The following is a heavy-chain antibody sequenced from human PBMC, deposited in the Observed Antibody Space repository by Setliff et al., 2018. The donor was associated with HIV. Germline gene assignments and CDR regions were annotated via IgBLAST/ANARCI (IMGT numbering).Heavy chain of an antibody. CDR1: GYTFSDYY. CDR2: INPNSGGT. CDR3: ARGMDYYDTSGYYQYYFEY. J-gene: IGHJ4*02. D-gene: IGHD3-22*01. V-gene: IGHV1-2*02. Sequence: GASVKVSCKASGYTFSDYYMHWVRQAPGQGLEWMGWINPNSGGTNYAQKFQGRVTMTRDTSIHTAYMELSRLRSDDTAVYYCARGMDYYDTSGYYQYYFEYWGQGTLVTVSS.